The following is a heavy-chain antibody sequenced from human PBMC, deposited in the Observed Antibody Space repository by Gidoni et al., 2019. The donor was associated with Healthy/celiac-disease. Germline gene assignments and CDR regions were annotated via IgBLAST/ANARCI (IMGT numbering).Heavy chain of an antibody. D-gene: IGHD6-19*01. CDR1: GATFSSYA. CDR2: IIPIFGTA. J-gene: IGHJ4*02. Sequence: QVQLVQSGAEVKKPGSSVTVSCKASGATFSSYAISGVRQAPGQGLEWMGGIIPIFGTANYAQKFQGRVTITADESTSTAYMELSSLRSEDTAVYYCAIFPRYSSGPGGYFDYWGQGTLVTVSS. CDR3: AIFPRYSSGPGGYFDY. V-gene: IGHV1-69*01.